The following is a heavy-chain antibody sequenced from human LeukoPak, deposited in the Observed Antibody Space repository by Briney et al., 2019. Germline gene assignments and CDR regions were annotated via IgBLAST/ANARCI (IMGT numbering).Heavy chain of an antibody. Sequence: PGGSLRLSCAASGFPFSNYWMHWVRQAPGQGLEWVSRMNSDGSSISYADSVKGRFTISRDNAKNTLYLQMNSLRAEDAAVYYCATVSRSSGRGYFDYWGQGTLVPVSS. CDR1: GFPFSNYW. V-gene: IGHV3-74*01. D-gene: IGHD6-19*01. CDR2: MNSDGSSI. J-gene: IGHJ4*02. CDR3: ATVSRSSGRGYFDY.